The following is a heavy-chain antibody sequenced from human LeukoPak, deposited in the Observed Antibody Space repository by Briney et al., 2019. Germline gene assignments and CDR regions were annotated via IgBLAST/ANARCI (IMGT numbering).Heavy chain of an antibody. CDR3: AKGPCRGGNCYFDY. CDR2: ISFDGSNK. CDR1: GFTFSNFG. V-gene: IGHV3-30*18. Sequence: GRSLRLSCAASGFTFSNFGMHWVRQAPGKGLEWVTIISFDGSNKYYADSVKGRFAISRDDSKNTLYLQMNSLTTEDTAMYYCAKGPCRGGNCYFDYWGQGTLVTVSS. J-gene: IGHJ4*02. D-gene: IGHD2-15*01.